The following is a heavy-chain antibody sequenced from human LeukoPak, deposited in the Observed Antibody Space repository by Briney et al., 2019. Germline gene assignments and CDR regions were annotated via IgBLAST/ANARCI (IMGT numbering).Heavy chain of an antibody. CDR1: GGSISSYY. J-gene: IGHJ4*02. CDR3: ARSVLGYSYGLHIDY. V-gene: IGHV4-59*01. D-gene: IGHD5-18*01. CDR2: IHYRGST. Sequence: PSETLSLTCTVSGGSISSYYWSWIRQSPGEGLEWIGYIHYRGSTNYNPSLKSRGTISVDTSKNQFPLELSSLTAADTAVYYCARSVLGYSYGLHIDYWGQGTLVTVSS.